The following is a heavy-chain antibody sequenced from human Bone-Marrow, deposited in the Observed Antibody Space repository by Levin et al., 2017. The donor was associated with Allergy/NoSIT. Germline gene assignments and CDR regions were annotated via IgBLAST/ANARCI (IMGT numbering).Heavy chain of an antibody. CDR1: GFTFSSYA. CDR2: ISYDGSNK. J-gene: IGHJ4*02. V-gene: IGHV3-30-3*01. D-gene: IGHD6-19*01. CDR3: ARDDGSGWFKD. Sequence: LSLTCAASGFTFSSYAMHWVRQAPGKGLEWVAVISYDGSNKYYADSVKGRFTISRDNSKNTLYLQMNSLRAEDTAVYYCARDDGSGWFKDWGQGTLVTVSS.